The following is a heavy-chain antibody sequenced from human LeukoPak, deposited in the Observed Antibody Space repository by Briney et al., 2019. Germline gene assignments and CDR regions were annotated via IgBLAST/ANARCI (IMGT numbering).Heavy chain of an antibody. CDR1: GGSISSFH. D-gene: IGHD3-10*01. J-gene: IGHJ4*02. CDR3: ARSRSIGSGSYYANFDY. Sequence: SETLSLTCTVSGGSISSFHWSWIRQPPGKGLEWIGNIDYSGKTNYNPSLRSRFTISVDTSKNQFSLKLSSVNGADKAVYYCARSRSIGSGSYYANFDYWGQGTLVTVSS. V-gene: IGHV4-59*01. CDR2: IDYSGKT.